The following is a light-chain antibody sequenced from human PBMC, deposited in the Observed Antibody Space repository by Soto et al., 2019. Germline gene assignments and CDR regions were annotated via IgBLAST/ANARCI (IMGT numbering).Light chain of an antibody. CDR1: QDISDY. CDR2: DAS. CDR3: QQYDNRPLT. J-gene: IGKJ4*01. Sequence: DIQITQTPSSLSASVGDRVTITCQASQDISDYVEWYQQKPGKPPRGLIYDASNVEAGVPSRFSGSGSGTHFTFTISSLQPEDIATYYCQQYDNRPLTFGG. V-gene: IGKV1-33*01.